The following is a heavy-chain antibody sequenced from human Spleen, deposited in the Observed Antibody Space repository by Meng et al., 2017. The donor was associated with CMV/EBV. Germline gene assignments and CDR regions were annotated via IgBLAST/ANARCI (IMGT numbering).Heavy chain of an antibody. D-gene: IGHD2-2*01. CDR1: GYTFTDYY. J-gene: IGHJ4*02. CDR3: ARGFCSSTNCYTGHYSTDS. CDR2: INPSSGGT. Sequence: ASVKVSCKASGYTFTDYYMHWVRQAPGQGLEWMGWINPSSGGTHYAQQLLGRVTLTRDPSINTAYMELNRLTSDDTALYYCARGFCSSTNCYTGHYSTDSWGQGTLVTVSS. V-gene: IGHV1-2*02.